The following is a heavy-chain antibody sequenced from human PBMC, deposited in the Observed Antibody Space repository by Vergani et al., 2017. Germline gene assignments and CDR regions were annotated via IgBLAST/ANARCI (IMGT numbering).Heavy chain of an antibody. CDR3: ARMGGYDEGDAFRIGYFDS. Sequence: QVQLQESGPGLVKPSRTLSLTCSVSGDSISSGVYYWNWIRQHPGKGLEWIGYIYSTGSTHHNPSLRRRINMSVDTSKNQFSLKLNSVTAADTAMYYCARMGGYDEGDAFRIGYFDSWGPGILVTVS. CDR2: IYSTGST. CDR1: GDSISSGVYY. V-gene: IGHV4-31*03. D-gene: IGHD3-22*01. J-gene: IGHJ4*02.